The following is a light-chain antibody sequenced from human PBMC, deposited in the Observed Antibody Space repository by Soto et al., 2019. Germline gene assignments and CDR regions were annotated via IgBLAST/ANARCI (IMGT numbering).Light chain of an antibody. CDR2: WAS. CDR1: QSVLYSSNNKNY. J-gene: IGKJ2*01. Sequence: DIVMTQSPDSLAVYLGERATINCKSSQSVLYSSNNKNYLAWYQQRSGQPPKLLIYWASTRESGVPDRFSGSGSGTDFTLTITSLQAEDGAVYYCQQYESTPPTFGQGPKLEIK. CDR3: QQYESTPPT. V-gene: IGKV4-1*01.